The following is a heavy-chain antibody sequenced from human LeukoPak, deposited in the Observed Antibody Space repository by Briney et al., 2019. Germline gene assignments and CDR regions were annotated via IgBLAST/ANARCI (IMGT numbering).Heavy chain of an antibody. CDR3: ASPPGNADPVGSYYFDY. D-gene: IGHD1-14*01. Sequence: ASVKVSCKASGGTFSSYAISWVRQAPGQGLEWMGRIIPIFGIANYAQKLQGRVTITADKSTSTAYMEPSSLRSEDTAVYYCASPPGNADPVGSYYFDYWGQGTLVTVSS. CDR2: IIPIFGIA. J-gene: IGHJ4*02. V-gene: IGHV1-69*04. CDR1: GGTFSSYA.